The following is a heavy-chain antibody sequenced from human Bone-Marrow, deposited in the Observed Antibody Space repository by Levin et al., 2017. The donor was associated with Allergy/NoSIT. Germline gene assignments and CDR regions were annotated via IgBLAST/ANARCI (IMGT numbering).Heavy chain of an antibody. D-gene: IGHD5-18*01. Sequence: SVKVSCKASGGTFSSYAISWVRQAPGQGLEWMGGIIPIFGTANYAQKFQGRVTITADESTSTAYMELSSLRSEDTAVYYCARGDTAMVTSNAFDIWGQGTMVTVSS. CDR2: IIPIFGTA. CDR1: GGTFSSYA. CDR3: ARGDTAMVTSNAFDI. J-gene: IGHJ3*02. V-gene: IGHV1-69*13.